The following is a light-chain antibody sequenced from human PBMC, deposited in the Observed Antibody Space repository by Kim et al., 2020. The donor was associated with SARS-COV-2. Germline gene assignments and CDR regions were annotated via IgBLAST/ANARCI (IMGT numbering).Light chain of an antibody. J-gene: IGLJ1*01. CDR3: VSWDNSLTGFV. Sequence: QSVLTQPPSASGTPGQRVTISCSGSSSNILINTVNWYQQLPGTAPKLLIYRDNQRPSGVPDRFSGSKSGASASLAISGLQSEDEADYYCVSWDNSLTGFVFGTGTKVTVL. CDR2: RDN. CDR1: SSNILINT. V-gene: IGLV1-44*01.